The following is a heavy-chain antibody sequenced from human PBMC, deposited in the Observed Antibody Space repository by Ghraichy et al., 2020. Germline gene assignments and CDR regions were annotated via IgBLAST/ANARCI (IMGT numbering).Heavy chain of an antibody. CDR2: ISGSGGST. D-gene: IGHD5-18*01. J-gene: IGHJ4*02. Sequence: GGSLRLSCASSGFAFSNYAMSWVRQAPGKGLDWVSTISGSGGSTSYADSVKGRFTISRDNSKNTLYLQMNSLGAGDTALYYCAKDPAMVMPGGPALTGPFDYWGQGTLVTVSS. V-gene: IGHV3-23*01. CDR1: GFAFSNYA. CDR3: AKDPAMVMPGGPALTGPFDY.